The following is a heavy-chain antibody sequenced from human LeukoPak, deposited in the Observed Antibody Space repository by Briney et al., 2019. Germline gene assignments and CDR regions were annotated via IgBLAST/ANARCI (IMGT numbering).Heavy chain of an antibody. Sequence: GGSLRLSCVASGFSFNNYAMNWVRQAPGKGLEWVSVISGSVDTTYYADSMKGRFTISRDNSKNTLYLQMNNLRADDTAVYYCAKRANYGDFDYWGQGTLVTVSS. CDR2: ISGSVDTT. D-gene: IGHD4-17*01. J-gene: IGHJ4*02. CDR1: GFSFNNYA. V-gene: IGHV3-23*01. CDR3: AKRANYGDFDY.